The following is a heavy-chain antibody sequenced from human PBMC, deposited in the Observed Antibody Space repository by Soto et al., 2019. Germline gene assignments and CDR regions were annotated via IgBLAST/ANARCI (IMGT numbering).Heavy chain of an antibody. Sequence: SGPTLVNPTETLTLTCTVSGFSLSNATMGVSWIRQPPGKALEWLAHIFSNDEKSYSTSLESRLTISKDTSKRQVVLSMTNMSPVDTATYFCPRMLLDTTGLGSLLWYDPWGQGTRVTVSS. CDR3: PRMLLDTTGLGSLLWYDP. D-gene: IGHD3-10*01. CDR2: IFSNDEK. J-gene: IGHJ5*02. V-gene: IGHV2-26*01. CDR1: GFSLSNATMG.